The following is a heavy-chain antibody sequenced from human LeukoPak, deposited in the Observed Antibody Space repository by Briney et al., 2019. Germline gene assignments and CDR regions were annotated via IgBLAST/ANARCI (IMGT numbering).Heavy chain of an antibody. J-gene: IGHJ4*02. V-gene: IGHV4-39*01. CDR3: AKYGNSGWVIDN. D-gene: IGHD6-19*01. CDR1: GGSISSSSYY. CDR2: IYYSGST. Sequence: SETLSLTCTVSGGSISSSSYYWGWIRQPPGKGLEWIGSIYYSGSTYYNPSLKCRVTISVDTSKNQFSLKLSSVTAADTAVYYCAKYGNSGWVIDNWGQGTLVTVSS.